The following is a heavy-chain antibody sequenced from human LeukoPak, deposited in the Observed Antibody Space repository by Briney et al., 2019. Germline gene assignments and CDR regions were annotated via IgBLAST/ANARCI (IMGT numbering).Heavy chain of an antibody. CDR2: IYTSRST. CDR3: ARDRSGYDSTVTIYYYYYYMDV. V-gene: IGHV4-4*07. Sequence: PSETLSLTCTDPGGSLSRYYRSWIRQPARKELEWIGRIYTSRSTNYHPPLQSRVNMSVDTSKNQFSLKLSSVTAADTAVYYCARDRSGYDSTVTIYYYYYYMDVWGKGTTVTVSS. D-gene: IGHD5-12*01. J-gene: IGHJ6*03. CDR1: GGSLSRYY.